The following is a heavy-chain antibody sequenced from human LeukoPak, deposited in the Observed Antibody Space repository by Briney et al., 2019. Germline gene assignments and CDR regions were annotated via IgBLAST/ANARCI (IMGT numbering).Heavy chain of an antibody. CDR2: ISSSSSYI. V-gene: IGHV3-21*01. CDR1: GFTFSSYS. D-gene: IGHD2-8*01. Sequence: GSLRLSCAASGFTFSSYSMNWVRQAPGKGLEWVSSISSSSSYIYYADSVKGRFTISRDNAKNSLYLQMNSLRAEDTAVYYCARGKYCTNGVCYHYYYYYMDVWGKGTTVTVSS. CDR3: ARGKYCTNGVCYHYYYYYMDV. J-gene: IGHJ6*03.